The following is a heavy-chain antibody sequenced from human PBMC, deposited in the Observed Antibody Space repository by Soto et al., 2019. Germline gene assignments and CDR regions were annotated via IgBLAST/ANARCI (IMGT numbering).Heavy chain of an antibody. CDR1: GYSLSSGYY. J-gene: IGHJ5*02. V-gene: IGHV4-38-2*01. CDR3: ARGIAAAGKWGGWFDP. CDR2: IYHSGST. D-gene: IGHD6-13*01. Sequence: PSETLSLTCAVPGYSLSSGYYWGWIRQPPGKGLEWIGSIYHSGSTYYNPSLKSRVTISVDTSKNQFSLKLSSVTAADTAVYYCARGIAAAGKWGGWFDPWGQGTLVTVSS.